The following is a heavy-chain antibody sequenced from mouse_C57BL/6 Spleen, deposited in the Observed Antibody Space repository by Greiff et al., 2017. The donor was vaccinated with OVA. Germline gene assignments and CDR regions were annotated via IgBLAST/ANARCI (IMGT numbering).Heavy chain of an antibody. Sequence: DVQLVESGPGLVKPSQSLSLTCSVTGYSITSGYYWNWIRQFPGNKLEWMGYISYDGSNNYNPSLKNRISITRDTSKNQFFLKLNSVTTEDTATYYCARDRGYDYDVWYFDVWGTGTTVTVSS. D-gene: IGHD2-4*01. CDR3: ARDRGYDYDVWYFDV. J-gene: IGHJ1*03. CDR1: GYSITSGYY. CDR2: ISYDGSN. V-gene: IGHV3-6*01.